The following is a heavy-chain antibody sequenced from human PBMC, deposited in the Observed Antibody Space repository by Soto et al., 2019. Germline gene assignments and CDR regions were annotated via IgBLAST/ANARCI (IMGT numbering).Heavy chain of an antibody. CDR2: INPDNGNT. Sequence: ASVKVSCKASGYTFTRYTMNWVRQAPGQRLEWMGWINPDNGNTGYAQKFQGRVTMTRNTSISTAYMELSSLRSEDTAVYYCARGGGGYDFTLMDVWGQGTTVTVSS. J-gene: IGHJ6*02. CDR1: GYTFTRYT. D-gene: IGHD5-12*01. V-gene: IGHV1-8*01. CDR3: ARGGGGYDFTLMDV.